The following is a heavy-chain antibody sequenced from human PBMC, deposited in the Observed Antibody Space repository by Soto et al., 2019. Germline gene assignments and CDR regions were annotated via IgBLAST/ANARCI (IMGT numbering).Heavy chain of an antibody. CDR1: GFSVRSSQ. V-gene: IGHV3-53*01. J-gene: IGHJ6*02. D-gene: IGHD6-6*01. CDR3: ARGGGGGSSPYYYYYYGMDV. CDR2: IFSDGTT. Sequence: PGGSLRLSCAASGFSVRSSQMSWVRQAPGKGLEWVSIIFSDGTTHYGVSVKGRFTISRDSARNTVYLQMNGLRVDDTAVYYFARGGGGGSSPYYYYYYGMDVWGQGTTVTVSS.